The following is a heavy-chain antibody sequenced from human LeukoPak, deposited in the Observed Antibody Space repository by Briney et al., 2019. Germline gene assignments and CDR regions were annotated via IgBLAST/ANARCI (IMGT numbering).Heavy chain of an antibody. D-gene: IGHD2-2*01. Sequence: ASVKVSCXASGYTFTSYGISWVRQAPGQGLEWMGWISAYNGNTHYAQKLQGRVTMTTDTSTSTAYMELRSLRSDDTAVYYCARDYFSYCSSTSCSINWFDPWGQGTLVTVSS. J-gene: IGHJ5*02. CDR2: ISAYNGNT. CDR1: GYTFTSYG. V-gene: IGHV1-18*01. CDR3: ARDYFSYCSSTSCSINWFDP.